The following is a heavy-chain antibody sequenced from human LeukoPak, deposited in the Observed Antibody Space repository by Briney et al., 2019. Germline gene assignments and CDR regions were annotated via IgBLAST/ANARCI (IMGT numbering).Heavy chain of an antibody. CDR3: ARGRDGYNYPDY. J-gene: IGHJ4*02. D-gene: IGHD5-24*01. V-gene: IGHV3-30*04. Sequence: PGGSLRLSCAASGFTFSSFALHWVRQAPGKGLEWVAVISYDGSNKYYADSVKGRFTISRDNSKNTLYLQMNSLRAEDTAVYYCARGRDGYNYPDYWGQGTLVTVSS. CDR1: GFTFSSFA. CDR2: ISYDGSNK.